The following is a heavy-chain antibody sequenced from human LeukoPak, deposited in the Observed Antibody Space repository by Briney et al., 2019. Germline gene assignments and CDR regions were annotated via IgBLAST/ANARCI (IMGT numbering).Heavy chain of an antibody. CDR2: IKQDGTEK. Sequence: GGSLRHSCAASGFTFSKFWMNWVRHTPGKGLEWVASIKQDGTEKYYADSVKGRFTISRDNGKNSLYLQMSSLRAEDTAIYYCATQSYYYDSSGYYTTWGQGTLVTVSS. V-gene: IGHV3-7*01. J-gene: IGHJ4*02. CDR1: GFTFSKFW. CDR3: ATQSYYYDSSGYYTT. D-gene: IGHD3-22*01.